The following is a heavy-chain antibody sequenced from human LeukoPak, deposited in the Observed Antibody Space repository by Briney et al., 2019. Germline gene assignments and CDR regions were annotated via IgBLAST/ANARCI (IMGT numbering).Heavy chain of an antibody. CDR1: GYSFTSYW. CDR3: ARLILLWFGELDAFDI. Sequence: GESLQISCKGSGYSFTSYWIGWVRQMPGKGLEWMGIIYPGDSDTRYSPSFQGQVTISADKSISTAYLQWSSLKASDTAMYYCARLILLWFGELDAFDIWGQGTMVTVSS. J-gene: IGHJ3*02. D-gene: IGHD3-10*01. CDR2: IYPGDSDT. V-gene: IGHV5-51*01.